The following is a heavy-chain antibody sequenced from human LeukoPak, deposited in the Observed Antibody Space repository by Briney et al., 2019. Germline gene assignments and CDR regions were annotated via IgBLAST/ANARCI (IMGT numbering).Heavy chain of an antibody. CDR2: ISRSGNTK. CDR3: AGAGFDY. Sequence: GGSLRLSCAASGLTFSGHEMNWVRQAPGKGVEGVSSISRSGNTKYYADSVKGRFTISRDNAKNSLYLQMNSLRAEDTAVYYCAGAGFDYWGQGTLVTVSS. CDR1: GLTFSGHE. J-gene: IGHJ4*02. V-gene: IGHV3-48*03.